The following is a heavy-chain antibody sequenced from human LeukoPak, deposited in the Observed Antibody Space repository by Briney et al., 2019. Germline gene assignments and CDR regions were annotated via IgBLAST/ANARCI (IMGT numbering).Heavy chain of an antibody. CDR2: IYHSGST. Sequence: PSETLSLTGPVPGASISSGGYSGSWIRQPPGKALNWIGYIYHSGSTYYNPSLKSRVTISVDRSKNQFSLKLSSVTAADTAVYYCAREAVAGSNYFDYWGQGTLVTVSS. J-gene: IGHJ4*02. CDR3: AREAVAGSNYFDY. D-gene: IGHD6-19*01. V-gene: IGHV4-30-2*01. CDR1: GASISSGGYS.